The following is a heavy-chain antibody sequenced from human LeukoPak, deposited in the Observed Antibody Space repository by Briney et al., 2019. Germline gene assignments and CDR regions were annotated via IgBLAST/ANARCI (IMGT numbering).Heavy chain of an antibody. J-gene: IGHJ4*02. CDR3: AKDLGWELLRPGSRSDY. Sequence: GGFLRLSCVASGLAFSSYGMHWVRQPPGKGLEWVAFIRYDGSNKYYADSVKGRFTISRDSSKNTLYLQMNSLRAEDTAVYYCAKDLGWELLRPGSRSDYWGQGTLATVSS. CDR2: IRYDGSNK. D-gene: IGHD1-26*01. CDR1: GLAFSSYG. V-gene: IGHV3-30*02.